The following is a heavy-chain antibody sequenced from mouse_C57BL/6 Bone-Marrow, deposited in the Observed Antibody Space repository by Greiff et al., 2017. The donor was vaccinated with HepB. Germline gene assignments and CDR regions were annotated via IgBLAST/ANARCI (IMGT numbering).Heavy chain of an antibody. J-gene: IGHJ3*01. CDR1: GYTFTSYW. V-gene: IGHV1-72*01. CDR2: IGPNSGGT. D-gene: IGHD1-1*01. CDR3: ARDYCGSSYWFAY. Sequence: QVQLQQPGAELVKPGASVKLSCKASGYTFTSYWMHWVQQRPGRGLEWIGRIGPNSGGTKYNEKFKSKATLTVDKPSSTAYMQLSSLTSEDSAVYYCARDYCGSSYWFAYWGQGTLVTVSA.